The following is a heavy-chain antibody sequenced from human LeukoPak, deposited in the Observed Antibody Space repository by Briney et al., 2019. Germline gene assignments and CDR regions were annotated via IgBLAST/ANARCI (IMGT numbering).Heavy chain of an antibody. D-gene: IGHD2-15*01. Sequence: SQTLSLTCTVPSGSLSSGSYYWSRIRQPAGKGLEWIGRIYTSESINYNPSLKSRVTIAGATSKNQFSLKLSSVTAADTAVYYCARDGYCSGGSCYLGNDAFDIWGQGTMVTVSS. V-gene: IGHV4-61*02. CDR1: SGSLSSGSYY. CDR2: IYTSESI. CDR3: ARDGYCSGGSCYLGNDAFDI. J-gene: IGHJ3*02.